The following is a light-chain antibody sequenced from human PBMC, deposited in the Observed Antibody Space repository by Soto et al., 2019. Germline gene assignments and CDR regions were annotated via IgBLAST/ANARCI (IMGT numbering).Light chain of an antibody. J-gene: IGKJ5*01. V-gene: IGKV3-15*01. CDR1: QSVTSN. CDR3: QQYNNWPLIT. Sequence: ESVLTQSPGTLSLSPGERATLSCRAIQSVTSNYLAWYQQKPGQAPRLLIYGASTRATGIPGRFSGTGSGTEFTLTIGSLQSEDFAVYYCQQYNNWPLITFGQGTRLEIK. CDR2: GAS.